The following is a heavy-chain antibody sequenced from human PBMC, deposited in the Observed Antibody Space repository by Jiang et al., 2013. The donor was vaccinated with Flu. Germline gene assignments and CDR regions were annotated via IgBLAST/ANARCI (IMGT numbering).Heavy chain of an antibody. V-gene: IGHV1-46*01. D-gene: IGHD3-22*01. Sequence: VQLVESGAEVKKPGASVKVSCKASGYTFTSYYMHWVRQAPGQGLEWMGIINPSGGSTSYAQKFQGRVTMTRDTSTSTVYMELSSLRSEDTAVYYCARDHRYYYDSSGYYYFDYWGQGTLVTVSS. CDR2: INPSGGST. CDR3: ARDHRYYYDSSGYYYFDY. CDR1: GYTFTSYY. J-gene: IGHJ4*02.